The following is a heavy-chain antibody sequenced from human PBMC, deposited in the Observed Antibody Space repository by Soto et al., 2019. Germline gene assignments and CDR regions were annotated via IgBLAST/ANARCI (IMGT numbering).Heavy chain of an antibody. D-gene: IGHD3-3*01. Sequence: ASVKVSCKASGYTFTSYGISWVRQAPGQGLEWMGWISAYNGNTNYAQKLQGRVTMTTDTSTSTAYTELRSLRSDDTAVYYCARERGWLLLQYGMDVWGQGTTVTVSS. CDR3: ARERGWLLLQYGMDV. V-gene: IGHV1-18*04. CDR2: ISAYNGNT. CDR1: GYTFTSYG. J-gene: IGHJ6*02.